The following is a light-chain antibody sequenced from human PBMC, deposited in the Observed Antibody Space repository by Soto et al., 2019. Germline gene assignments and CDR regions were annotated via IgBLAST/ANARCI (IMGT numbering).Light chain of an antibody. J-gene: IGKJ5*01. V-gene: IGKV3-15*01. CDR1: QSVSSN. CDR2: GAS. CDR3: QQRHMWPIT. Sequence: EIVMTQSPXTLSVSPGERATLSCRASQSVSSNLAWYQQKPGQAPRLLIYGASTRATGIPARFSGSGSGKDFTLTINSLEPEDSAVYYCQQRHMWPITFGQGTRLEI.